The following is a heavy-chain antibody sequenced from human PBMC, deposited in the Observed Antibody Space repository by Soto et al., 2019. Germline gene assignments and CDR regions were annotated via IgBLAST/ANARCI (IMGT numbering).Heavy chain of an antibody. V-gene: IGHV3-23*01. CDR2: ISGGGDGT. D-gene: IGHD1-26*01. CDR3: AKEPRIVGASYFDY. Sequence: GGFLRLSCAASGFTFSSYAISWVRLAPGKGLEWVSAISGGGDGTYYADSVRGRFTISRDNSENTLYLQMNSLRAEDTAVYYCAKEPRIVGASYFDYWGQGTLVTVSS. CDR1: GFTFSSYA. J-gene: IGHJ4*02.